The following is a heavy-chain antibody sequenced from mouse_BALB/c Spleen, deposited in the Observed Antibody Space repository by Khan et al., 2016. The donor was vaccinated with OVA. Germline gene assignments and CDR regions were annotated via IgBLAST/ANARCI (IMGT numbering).Heavy chain of an antibody. J-gene: IGHJ4*01. D-gene: IGHD2-14*01. V-gene: IGHV1-4*01. CDR3: ARCTTEYALDY. Sequence: QVQLQQSGAELARPGASVKMSCKASGYTFSSHTMHWVKQRPGQGLEWIGYINPRSGYTQYNQKFNDKATLTADISSSTAYMQLSSLTSEDSAVYYCARCTTEYALDYWGQGTSVTVSS. CDR2: INPRSGYT. CDR1: GYTFSSHT.